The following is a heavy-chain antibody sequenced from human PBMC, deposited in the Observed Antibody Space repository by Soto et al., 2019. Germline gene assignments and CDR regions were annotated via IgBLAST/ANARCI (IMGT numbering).Heavy chain of an antibody. CDR2: INHSGTT. Sequence: EPLSLTCAVSGGSFSGFYWTWIRQPPGEGLEWIGEINHSGTTNFNPSLRSRLTISLDSSKKHFSLKLTSMTAADAAVYYCARADRTLVTSYGLDVWGQGTTVTVSS. CDR3: ARADRTLVTSYGLDV. V-gene: IGHV4-34*01. CDR1: GGSFSGFY. J-gene: IGHJ6*02. D-gene: IGHD2-21*02.